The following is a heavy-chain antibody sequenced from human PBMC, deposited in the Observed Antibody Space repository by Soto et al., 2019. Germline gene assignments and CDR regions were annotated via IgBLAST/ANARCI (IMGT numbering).Heavy chain of an antibody. CDR1: GFTFSNAW. J-gene: IGHJ4*02. V-gene: IGHV3-15*01. D-gene: IGHD3-3*01. CDR2: IKSKTDGGTT. CDR3: TTGKRSYDFWSGYYTGGEIKLDY. Sequence: GGSLRLSCAASGFTFSNAWMSWVRQAPGKGLEWVGRIKSKTDGGTTDYAAPVKGRFTISRDDSKNTLYLQMNGLKTEDTAVYYCTTGKRSYDFWSGYYTGGEIKLDYWGQGTLVTVSS.